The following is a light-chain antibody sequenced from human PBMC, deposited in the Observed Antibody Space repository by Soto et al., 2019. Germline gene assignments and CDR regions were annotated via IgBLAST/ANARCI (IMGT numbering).Light chain of an antibody. CDR2: GAS. V-gene: IGKV3-20*01. CDR1: QSVSNDF. J-gene: IGKJ1*01. CDR3: QQYGSSPPRT. Sequence: EMVLTQSPGLLSLSPGERATLSCRAIQSVSNDFLAWYQQKPGQAPRLLIYGASTRATDVPDRFSGSGSGADFTLTISRLEPEDFAVYYCQQYGSSPPRTFGQGTKVAIK.